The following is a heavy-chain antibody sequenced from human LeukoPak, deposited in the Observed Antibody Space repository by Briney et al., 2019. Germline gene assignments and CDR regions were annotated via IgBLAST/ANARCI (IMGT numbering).Heavy chain of an antibody. CDR3: ARRYCSSTSCYGGNYYGMDV. CDR1: GYRFTDYY. Sequence: EASVKVSCKASGYRFTDYYVHWVRQAPGQGLEWMGWINPNNGGTNLARKFQGRVTMTRDTSISTAYMELSRLRSDDTAVYYCARRYCSSTSCYGGNYYGMDVWGQGTTVTVSS. CDR2: INPNNGGT. D-gene: IGHD2-2*01. J-gene: IGHJ6*02. V-gene: IGHV1-2*02.